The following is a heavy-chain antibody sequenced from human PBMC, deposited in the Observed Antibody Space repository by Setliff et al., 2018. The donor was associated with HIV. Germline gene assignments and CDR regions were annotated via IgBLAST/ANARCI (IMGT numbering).Heavy chain of an antibody. D-gene: IGHD6-13*01. J-gene: IGHJ5*02. CDR1: GESFSGYY. CDR2: IDASANT. CDR3: ARIGSGWSVGWFDP. V-gene: IGHV4-34*01. Sequence: PSETLSLTCAVYGESFSGYYWNWIRQPPGKGLEWIGCIDASANTYYIPSLKSRATISIDTSKNQLSLKLRSVTAADTAVYYCARIGSGWSVGWFDPWGQGTLVTVSS.